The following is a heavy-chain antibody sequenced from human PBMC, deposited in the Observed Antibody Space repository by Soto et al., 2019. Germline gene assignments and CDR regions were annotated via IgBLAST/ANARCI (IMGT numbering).Heavy chain of an antibody. Sequence: QVQLVQSGAEVKKPGASVKVSCKASGYTFTSYVISWVRQAPGQGLQWLGWISAYNGNTNYAQKLHGRVTMTTDTSTSTAYMELRSLRSDDTAVYYCERDGLFGDYYYYYMDVWGKGTTVTVSS. J-gene: IGHJ6*03. CDR1: GYTFTSYV. D-gene: IGHD3-22*01. CDR2: ISAYNGNT. V-gene: IGHV1-18*01. CDR3: ERDGLFGDYYYYYMDV.